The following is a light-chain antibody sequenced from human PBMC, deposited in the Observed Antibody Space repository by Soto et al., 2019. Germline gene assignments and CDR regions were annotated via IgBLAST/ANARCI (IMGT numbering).Light chain of an antibody. CDR3: LQDYSYPRT. CDR2: AAS. CDR1: QGIRNE. V-gene: IGKV1-6*01. Sequence: AIQMTQSPSSLSASIGDRVTITCRASQGIRNELGWYQQKPGKAPILLIYAASSLQSGLPSRFSGSGSGTDFTLTISSLQPEDFATYYCLQDYSYPRTFGQGTKVEVK. J-gene: IGKJ1*01.